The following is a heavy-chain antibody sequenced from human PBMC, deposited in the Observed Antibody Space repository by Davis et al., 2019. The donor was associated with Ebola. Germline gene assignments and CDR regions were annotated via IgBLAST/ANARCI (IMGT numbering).Heavy chain of an antibody. CDR2: ITSSGSTI. Sequence: GGSLRLSCAASGFTSSSYAMSWVRQAPGKGLEWVSYITSSGSTIYYADSVKGRFTISRDNAKNSLYLQMNSLRDEDTAVYYCARDREWELLLVYYYGMDVWGQGTTVTVSS. D-gene: IGHD1-26*01. V-gene: IGHV3-48*02. CDR3: ARDREWELLLVYYYGMDV. J-gene: IGHJ6*02. CDR1: GFTSSSYA.